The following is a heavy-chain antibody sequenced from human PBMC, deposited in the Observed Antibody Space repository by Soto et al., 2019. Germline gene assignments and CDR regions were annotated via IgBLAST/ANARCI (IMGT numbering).Heavy chain of an antibody. D-gene: IGHD5-18*01. CDR3: AREDGYSYGSEDY. CDR2: INAGNGNT. CDR1: GYTFTSYA. J-gene: IGHJ4*02. Sequence: QVQLVQSGAEEKKPGASVKVSCKASGYTFTSYAMHWVRQAPGQRLEWMGWINAGNGNTKYSQKFQGRVTITRDTXASTAYMELSSLRSEDTAVYYCAREDGYSYGSEDYWGQGTLVTVSS. V-gene: IGHV1-3*05.